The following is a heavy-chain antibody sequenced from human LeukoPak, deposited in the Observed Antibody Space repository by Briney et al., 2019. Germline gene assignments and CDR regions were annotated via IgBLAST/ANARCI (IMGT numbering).Heavy chain of an antibody. V-gene: IGHV1-18*01. CDR3: ARVCEDCGSSWYYYYYYMDV. CDR2: ISAYNGNT. Sequence: ASVKVSCKASGYTFTSYGISWVRQAPGQGLEWMGWISAYNGNTNYAQKPQGRVTMTTDTSTSTAYMELRSLRSDDTAVYYCARVCEDCGSSWYYYYYYMDVWGKGTTVTISS. D-gene: IGHD6-13*01. CDR1: GYTFTSYG. J-gene: IGHJ6*03.